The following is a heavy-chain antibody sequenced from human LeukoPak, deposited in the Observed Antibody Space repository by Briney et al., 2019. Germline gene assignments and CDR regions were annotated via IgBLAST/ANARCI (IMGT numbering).Heavy chain of an antibody. J-gene: IGHJ4*02. D-gene: IGHD3-3*01. V-gene: IGHV3-20*04. CDR3: VRYDFWSGVKGGEY. CDR2: INSNGAST. Sequence: PGGSLRLSCVASGFTFDGYGMSWVRQAPEKGLEWVSSINSNGASTAYVDSVKGRFTISRDNAKNSLYLQMNSLRAEDTALYYCVRYDFWSGVKGGEYWGQGTLVTVSS. CDR1: GFTFDGYG.